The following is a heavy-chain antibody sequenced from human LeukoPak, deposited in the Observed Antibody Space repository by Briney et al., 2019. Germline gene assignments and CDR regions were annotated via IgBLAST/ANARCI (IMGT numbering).Heavy chain of an antibody. V-gene: IGHV3-48*03. CDR2: ISGSGTTI. CDR3: ARVTRDSGSWYDY. D-gene: IGHD6-13*01. J-gene: IGHJ4*02. Sequence: PGGSLRLSCAAAGFTFSSYEMNWVRQAPGKGLEWVSYISGSGTTIYYADSVKGRFAISRDNAKNSLYLQRNSLRAEDTALYYCARVTRDSGSWYDYWGQGTLVTDSS. CDR1: GFTFSSYE.